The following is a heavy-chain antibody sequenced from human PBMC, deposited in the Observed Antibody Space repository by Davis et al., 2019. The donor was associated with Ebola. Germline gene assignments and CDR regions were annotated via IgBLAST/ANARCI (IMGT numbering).Heavy chain of an antibody. V-gene: IGHV1-46*02. CDR1: GYTFNIYY. Sequence: AASVKVSCKASGYTFNIYYMYWVRQAPGQGLKWMGIINPSGGTTSYAQKFQGRVTMTRDTSTSTVYMELISLRSEDTAVYYCARDLGRYDDHWGQGTLVTVSS. CDR2: INPSGGTT. J-gene: IGHJ4*02. CDR3: ARDLGRYDDH. D-gene: IGHD1-26*01.